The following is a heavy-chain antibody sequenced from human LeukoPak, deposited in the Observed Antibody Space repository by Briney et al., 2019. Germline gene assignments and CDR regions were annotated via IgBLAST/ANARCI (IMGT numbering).Heavy chain of an antibody. CDR1: GYTFTSYD. CDR2: MNPNSGNT. Sequence: ASVKVSCKASGYTFTSYDINWVRQATGQGLEWMGWMNPNSGNTGYAQKFQGRVTMTRNTSISTAYMELSSLRSEDTAVYYCARSFLNWGPPGYWGQGTLVTVSS. D-gene: IGHD7-27*01. CDR3: ARSFLNWGPPGY. J-gene: IGHJ4*02. V-gene: IGHV1-8*01.